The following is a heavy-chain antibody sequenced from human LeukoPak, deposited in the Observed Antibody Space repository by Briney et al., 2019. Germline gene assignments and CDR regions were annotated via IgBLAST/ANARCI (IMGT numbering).Heavy chain of an antibody. CDR3: ARVLGRQIAVAGDDY. CDR1: GYTFTYYG. Sequence: ASVKVSCKASGYTFTYYGVHWVRQAPGQGLEWMGWISTHNGNTHYVQNLQDRVAMTTDASTSTAFMELRSLRSDDTAVYYCARVLGRQIAVAGDDYWGQGTLVTVSS. CDR2: ISTHNGNT. V-gene: IGHV1-18*01. D-gene: IGHD6-19*01. J-gene: IGHJ4*02.